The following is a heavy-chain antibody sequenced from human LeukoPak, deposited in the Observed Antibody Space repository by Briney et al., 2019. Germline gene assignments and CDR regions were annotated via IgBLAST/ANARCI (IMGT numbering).Heavy chain of an antibody. CDR3: AREGYCSGGTCYSTMNCFDP. Sequence: VASVKVSCKASGYRFTSYGITWVRQAPGQGLEWMGWISAYNGNTNYAQKLQGRVTLTTDTSTSTAYMELRSLRSDDTAVYYCAREGYCSGGTCYSTMNCFDPWAQGTLVTVSS. D-gene: IGHD2-15*01. J-gene: IGHJ5*02. CDR1: GYRFTSYG. CDR2: ISAYNGNT. V-gene: IGHV1-18*01.